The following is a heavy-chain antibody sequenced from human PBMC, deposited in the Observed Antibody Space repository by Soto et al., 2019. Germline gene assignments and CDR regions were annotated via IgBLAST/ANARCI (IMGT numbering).Heavy chain of an antibody. D-gene: IGHD2-15*01. CDR3: AGTVVSNYYGRDV. CDR2: IYYSGST. J-gene: IGHJ6*02. Sequence: SLTCNLSGGSISSSSYYWGWIRQPPGKGLEWIGSIYYSGSTYYNPSLKSRVTISVDTSKNQFSLKLSSVTAADTAVYYCAGTVVSNYYGRDVGAQGTPVTVSS. V-gene: IGHV4-39*01. CDR1: GGSISSSSYY.